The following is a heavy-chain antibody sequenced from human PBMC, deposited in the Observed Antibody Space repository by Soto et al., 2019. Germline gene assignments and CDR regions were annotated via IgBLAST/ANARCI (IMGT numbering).Heavy chain of an antibody. V-gene: IGHV3-48*03. D-gene: IGHD2-2*01. CDR1: GFTFSSYE. CDR3: ARVYCSTTTCHVQAFDS. Sequence: EVQLVESGGGLAQPGGSVRLSCAASGFTFSSYEMNWVRQAPGKTLEWVSYISSAGDSSYYADSVKSRFIISRDNAKNSLYLQMNSLRVEDTAVYYRARVYCSTTTCHVQAFDSWGQGTLVTVSS. J-gene: IGHJ4*02. CDR2: ISSAGDSS.